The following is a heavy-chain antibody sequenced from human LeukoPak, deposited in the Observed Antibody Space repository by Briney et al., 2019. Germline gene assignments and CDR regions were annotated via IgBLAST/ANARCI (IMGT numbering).Heavy chain of an antibody. Sequence: GGSLRLSCAASGFIFSSYGMHWVRQAPGMGLEWVAVIWYDGSNKYYADSVKGRFTISRDNSKNTLFLQMNSLRTEDTAVYYCARVTAAAAREVWFDPWGQGTLVTVSS. CDR3: ARVTAAAAREVWFDP. J-gene: IGHJ5*02. CDR2: IWYDGSNK. D-gene: IGHD6-25*01. CDR1: GFIFSSYG. V-gene: IGHV3-33*01.